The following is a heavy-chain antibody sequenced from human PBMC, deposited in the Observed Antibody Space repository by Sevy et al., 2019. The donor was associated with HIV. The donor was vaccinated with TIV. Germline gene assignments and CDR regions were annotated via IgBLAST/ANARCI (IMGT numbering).Heavy chain of an antibody. Sequence: ASVKVSCKASGGTFSSYAISWVRQAPGQGLEWMGGIIPIFGTANYAQKFQGRVTITADESTSTAYMELSSLRSEDTAVYYCGRGELNFHDYYYYGMDVWGQGTTVTVSS. CDR1: GGTFSSYA. CDR2: IIPIFGTA. D-gene: IGHD3-10*01. J-gene: IGHJ6*02. V-gene: IGHV1-69*13. CDR3: GRGELNFHDYYYYGMDV.